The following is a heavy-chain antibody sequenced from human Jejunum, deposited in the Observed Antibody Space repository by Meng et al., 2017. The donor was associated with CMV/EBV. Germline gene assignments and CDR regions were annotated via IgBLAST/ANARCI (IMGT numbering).Heavy chain of an antibody. J-gene: IGHJ4*02. CDR1: GGSKGSVDYY. D-gene: IGHD3-3*01. CDR2: IHDTGST. Sequence: QGKRQEPCPGLLKPYNTSPLTALSAGGSKGSVDYYWSWFRPRPGKGLEWCGDIHDTGSTYYNPSLKSRVDISLGTSRNHFSLTLSSVTAEDTAVYFCARGSIFVSFDSWGQGTLVTVSS. CDR3: ARGSIFVSFDS. V-gene: IGHV4-30-4*08.